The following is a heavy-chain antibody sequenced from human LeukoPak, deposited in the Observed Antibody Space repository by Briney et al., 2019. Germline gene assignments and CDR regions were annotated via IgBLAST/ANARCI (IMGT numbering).Heavy chain of an antibody. D-gene: IGHD3-22*01. CDR2: IYHSGSI. CDR1: GFTFDNYG. CDR3: ASNYYDSSGYYYIVYFQN. V-gene: IGHV4-4*02. Sequence: GSLRLSCAASGFTFDNYGMSWVRQSPGKGLEWIGEIYHSGSINYNPSLKSRVTMSVDKSQNQFSLKLTSVTAADTAVYYCASNYYDSSGYYYIVYFQNWGQGTLVTVSS. J-gene: IGHJ1*01.